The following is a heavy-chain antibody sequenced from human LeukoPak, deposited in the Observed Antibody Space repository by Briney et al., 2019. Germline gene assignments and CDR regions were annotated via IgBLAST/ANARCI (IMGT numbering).Heavy chain of an antibody. CDR3: ARGGWSLDY. Sequence: GGSLRLSCAVSGFTSSSHWMNWVRQAPGKGLEWVAYIKQDGSAKDYVDSVKGRFTISRDNSKNSLYLQMNSLRAEDTAVYYCARGGWSLDYWGQGTLVTVSS. J-gene: IGHJ4*02. CDR1: GFTSSSHW. CDR2: IKQDGSAK. D-gene: IGHD6-19*01. V-gene: IGHV3-7*04.